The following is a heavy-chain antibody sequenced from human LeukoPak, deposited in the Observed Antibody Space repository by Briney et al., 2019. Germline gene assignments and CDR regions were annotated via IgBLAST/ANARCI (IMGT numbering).Heavy chain of an antibody. V-gene: IGHV4-4*07. J-gene: IGHJ6*03. Sequence: PSETLSLTCTVSGGSISSYYWSWIRQPAGKGLEWIGRIYTSGSTNYNPSLKSRVTMSVDTSKNQFSLKLSSVTAADTAVYYCARDHCSSTSCYPSYYYYYMDVWGKGTTVTVSS. D-gene: IGHD2-2*01. CDR1: GGSISSYY. CDR3: ARDHCSSTSCYPSYYYYYMDV. CDR2: IYTSGST.